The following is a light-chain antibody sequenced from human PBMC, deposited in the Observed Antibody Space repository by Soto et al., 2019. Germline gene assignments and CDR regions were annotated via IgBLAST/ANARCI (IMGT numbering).Light chain of an antibody. J-gene: IGKJ1*01. CDR3: QQYTDSRT. CDR2: GAS. CDR1: QSISAN. Sequence: EIVMTQSPATLSVSPGDRATLSCRASQSISANLAWYQQKPGQTPRLLVYGASSRASDVPDRFSGSGSGADFTLTISSLEPEDFAVYYCQQYTDSRTFGQGTKVDIK. V-gene: IGKV3D-15*01.